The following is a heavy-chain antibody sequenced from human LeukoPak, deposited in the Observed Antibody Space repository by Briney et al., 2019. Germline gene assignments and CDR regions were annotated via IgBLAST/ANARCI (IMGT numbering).Heavy chain of an antibody. Sequence: GGSLRLSCAASGFTFSSYAMHWVRQAPGKGLEWVAFIRYDGSNKYYADSVKGRFTISRDNAKNSLYLQMNSLRAEDTAVYYCAKAPFSLIAAAGTDYYYYYMDVWGKGTTVTVSS. CDR3: AKAPFSLIAAAGTDYYYYYMDV. V-gene: IGHV3-30*02. D-gene: IGHD6-13*01. CDR2: IRYDGSNK. J-gene: IGHJ6*03. CDR1: GFTFSSYA.